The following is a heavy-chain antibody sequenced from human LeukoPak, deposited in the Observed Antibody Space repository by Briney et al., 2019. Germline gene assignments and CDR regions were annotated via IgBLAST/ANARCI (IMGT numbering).Heavy chain of an antibody. CDR3: ARVCGGDCYFGDY. CDR2: IYTSGST. CDR1: GGSISSGSYY. V-gene: IGHV4-61*02. D-gene: IGHD2-21*01. Sequence: PSETLSLTCTVSGGSISSGSYYWSWIRQPAGKGLEWIGRIYTSGSTNYNPSLKSRVTISVDTSKNQFSLKLSSVTAADTAVYYCARVCGGDCYFGDYWGQGTLVTVSS. J-gene: IGHJ4*02.